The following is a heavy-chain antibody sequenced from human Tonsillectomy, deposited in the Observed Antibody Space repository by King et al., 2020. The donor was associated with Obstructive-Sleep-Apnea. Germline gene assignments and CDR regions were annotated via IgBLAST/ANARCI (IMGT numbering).Heavy chain of an antibody. Sequence: VQLQQWGAGLLKPSETLSLTCAVYGGSFSGYYWNWIRQPPGKGLEWIGEINHSGSTNYNASLKSRVTISVDTSKNHFSLKLSSVTAADTAVYYCAGLITMDLRFDSWGQGTLVTVSS. CDR3: AGLITMDLRFDS. J-gene: IGHJ4*02. D-gene: IGHD3-10*01. V-gene: IGHV4-34*01. CDR2: INHSGST. CDR1: GGSFSGYY.